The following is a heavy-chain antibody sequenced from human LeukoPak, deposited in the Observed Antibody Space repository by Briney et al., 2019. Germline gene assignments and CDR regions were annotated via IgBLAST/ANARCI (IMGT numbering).Heavy chain of an antibody. CDR2: IYYSGST. J-gene: IGHJ6*02. CDR1: GGSISSYY. D-gene: IGHD3-22*01. CDR3: ARMYYYDSSGYSPYYYYYGMDV. V-gene: IGHV4-59*01. Sequence: SETLSLTCTVSGGSISSYYWSWIRQPPGKGLEWIGNIYYSGSTNYNPSLKSRVTISVDTSKNQFSLKLSSVTAADTAVYYCARMYYYDSSGYSPYYYYYGMDVWGQGTTVTVSS.